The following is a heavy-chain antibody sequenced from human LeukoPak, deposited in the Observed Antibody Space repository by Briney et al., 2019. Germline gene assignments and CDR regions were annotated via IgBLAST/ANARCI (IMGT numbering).Heavy chain of an antibody. Sequence: SVKVSCKASGGTFSSYAISWVRQAPGQGLEWMGGIIPIFGTANYAQKFQGRVTITADESTSTAYMEPSSLRSEDTAVYYCARDYGSGNNYYYYMDVWGKGTTVTVSS. CDR3: ARDYGSGNNYYYYMDV. D-gene: IGHD3-10*01. V-gene: IGHV1-69*13. J-gene: IGHJ6*03. CDR2: IIPIFGTA. CDR1: GGTFSSYA.